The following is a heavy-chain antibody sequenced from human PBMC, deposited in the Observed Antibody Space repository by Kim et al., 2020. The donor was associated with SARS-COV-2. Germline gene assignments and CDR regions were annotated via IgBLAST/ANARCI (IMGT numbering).Heavy chain of an antibody. CDR3: ARFRGAALYYYYYFGMDV. D-gene: IGHD3-10*01. CDR1: GGSFSGYY. Sequence: SETLSLTCAVYGGSFSGYYWSWIRQPPGKGLEWIGEINHSGSTNYNPSLKSRVTLSVDTSKNQFSLKLSSVTAADTAVYYCARFRGAALYYYYYFGMDVWGQGTRSPSP. V-gene: IGHV4-34*01. CDR2: INHSGST. J-gene: IGHJ6*02.